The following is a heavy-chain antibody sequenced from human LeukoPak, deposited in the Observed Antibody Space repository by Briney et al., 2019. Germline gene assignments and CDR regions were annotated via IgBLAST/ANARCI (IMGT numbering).Heavy chain of an antibody. CDR3: ATQAVDTAMVTGGFDP. V-gene: IGHV4-59*08. Sequence: PSETLSLTCTVSGGSISSYYWSWIRQPPGKGLEWIGYIYYSGSTNYNPSLKSRVTISVDTSKNQFSLKLSSVTAADTAVYYCATQAVDTAMVTGGFDPWGQGSLVTVSS. D-gene: IGHD5-18*01. CDR1: GGSISSYY. J-gene: IGHJ5*02. CDR2: IYYSGST.